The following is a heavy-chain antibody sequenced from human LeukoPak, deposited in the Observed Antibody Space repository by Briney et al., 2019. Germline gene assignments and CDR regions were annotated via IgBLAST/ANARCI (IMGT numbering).Heavy chain of an antibody. CDR2: ISGSGDST. D-gene: IGHD5-12*01. CDR1: GFPFSSYP. CDR3: ARVGYSGYDYDY. J-gene: IGHJ4*02. Sequence: PGGSLRLSCEASGFPFSSYPMSWVRQAPGKGLEWVSVISGSGDSTYYAGSVEGRCTSSRDNSKDALYLQMNSLRAEDTAVYYCARVGYSGYDYDYWGQGTLVTVSS. V-gene: IGHV3-23*01.